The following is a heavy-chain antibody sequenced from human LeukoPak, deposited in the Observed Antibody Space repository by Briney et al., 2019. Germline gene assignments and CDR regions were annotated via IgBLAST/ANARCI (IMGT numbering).Heavy chain of an antibody. CDR3: AKADRYYYDSSGSFDY. CDR1: GLTFSSYG. Sequence: QSGGSLRLSCAASGLTFSSYGMHWVRQAPGKGLEWVAVISYDGSNKYYADSVKGRFTISRDNSKNTLYLQMNSLRAEDTAVYYCAKADRYYYDSSGSFDYWGQGTLVTVSS. CDR2: ISYDGSNK. D-gene: IGHD3-22*01. J-gene: IGHJ4*02. V-gene: IGHV3-30*18.